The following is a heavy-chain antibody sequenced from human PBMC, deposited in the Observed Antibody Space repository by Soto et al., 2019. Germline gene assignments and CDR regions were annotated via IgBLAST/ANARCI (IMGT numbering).Heavy chain of an antibody. V-gene: IGHV4-34*01. CDR3: AGLVVTALYYIHS. CDR2: INHSGST. D-gene: IGHD2-21*02. J-gene: IGHJ4*02. CDR1: DGSFSGYS. Sequence: SETLSLTCAVYDGSFSGYSWSWIRLPPGKGLECIGEINHSGSTNYNPTLNSRVTISVDTSKNQFSLKLSSVTAADTDVCYCAGLVVTALYYIHSWGQGTLVTVSS.